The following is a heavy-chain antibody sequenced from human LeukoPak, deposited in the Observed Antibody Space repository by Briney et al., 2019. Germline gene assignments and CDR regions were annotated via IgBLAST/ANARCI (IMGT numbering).Heavy chain of an antibody. CDR1: GDNFRNYA. CDR3: AKGLLGAPGAYDI. CDR2: TIPSIETV. Sequence: ASVKVSCKASGDNFRNYAITWVRQAPGQGLEWMGVTIPSIETVNYAQRFQGRVTITADESTSTVYMEMFSLTSEDTASYYCAKGLLGAPGAYDIWGQGALVIVSS. D-gene: IGHD3-16*01. J-gene: IGHJ3*02. V-gene: IGHV1-69*13.